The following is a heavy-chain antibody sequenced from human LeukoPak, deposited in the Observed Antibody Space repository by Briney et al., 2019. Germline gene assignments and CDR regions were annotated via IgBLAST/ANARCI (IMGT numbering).Heavy chain of an antibody. CDR1: GFTFSSYA. CDR3: ARVVTGYYFDY. D-gene: IGHD5-18*01. J-gene: IGHJ4*02. Sequence: GGSLRLSCAASGFTFSSYAMSWVRQAPVKGLEWVSGISGSGGSTYYADSVKGRFTISRDNSKNTLYLQMNSLRAEDTAVYYCARVVTGYYFDYWGQGTLVTVSS. CDR2: ISGSGGST. V-gene: IGHV3-23*01.